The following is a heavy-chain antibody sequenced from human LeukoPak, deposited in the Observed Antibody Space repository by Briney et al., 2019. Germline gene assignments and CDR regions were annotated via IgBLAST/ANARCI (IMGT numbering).Heavy chain of an antibody. D-gene: IGHD6-13*01. CDR3: ARGWGSSSWYYYYYYYMDV. CDR1: GYTFTSYD. J-gene: IGHJ6*03. CDR2: MNPNSGNT. V-gene: IGHV1-8*01. Sequence: ASVKVSCKASGYTFTSYDINWVRQATGQGLEWMGWMNPNSGNTGYAQKFQGRVTMTRNTSISTAYMELSSLRSEDTAVYYCARGWGSSSWYYYYYYYMDVWGKGTTVTVSS.